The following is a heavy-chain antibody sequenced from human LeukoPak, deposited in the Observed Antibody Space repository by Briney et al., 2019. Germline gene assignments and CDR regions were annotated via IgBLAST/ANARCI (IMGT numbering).Heavy chain of an antibody. CDR1: GFTFSDHY. CDR3: ARGLDYGGTNEGPLGYFDY. Sequence: GGSLRLSCAASGFTFSDHYMDWVRQAPGKGLEWVGRTRNKANSYTTEYAASVKGRFTISRDDSENSLSLQMNSLKTEDTAVYYCARGLDYGGTNEGPLGYFDYWGQGTLVTVSS. V-gene: IGHV3-72*01. D-gene: IGHD4-23*01. J-gene: IGHJ4*02. CDR2: TRNKANSYTT.